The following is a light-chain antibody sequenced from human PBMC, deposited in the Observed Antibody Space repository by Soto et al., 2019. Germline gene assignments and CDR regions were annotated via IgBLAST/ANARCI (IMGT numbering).Light chain of an antibody. Sequence: DIQMTQSPSSLSASVGDRVTITCQASQDISNYLNWYQHKPGKAPKLLIYDASNLETGVPSRFSGSGSGTDFTFTISSLQPEDLATYYCQQYDNLRVTFGPGTKVDIK. V-gene: IGKV1-33*01. J-gene: IGKJ3*01. CDR1: QDISNY. CDR2: DAS. CDR3: QQYDNLRVT.